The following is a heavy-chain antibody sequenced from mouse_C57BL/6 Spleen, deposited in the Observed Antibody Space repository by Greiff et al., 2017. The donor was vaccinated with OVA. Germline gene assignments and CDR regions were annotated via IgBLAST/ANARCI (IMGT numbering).Heavy chain of an antibody. CDR2: IYPGSGST. CDR3: ARSDYDVGDYYAMDY. Sequence: QVQLQQPGAELVKPGASVKMSCKASGYTFTSYWITWVKQRPGQGLEWIGDIYPGSGSTNYNEKFKSKATLTVDTSSSTAYMQLSSLTSEDSAVYYCARSDYDVGDYYAMDYWGQGTSVTVSS. D-gene: IGHD2-4*01. CDR1: GYTFTSYW. V-gene: IGHV1-55*01. J-gene: IGHJ4*01.